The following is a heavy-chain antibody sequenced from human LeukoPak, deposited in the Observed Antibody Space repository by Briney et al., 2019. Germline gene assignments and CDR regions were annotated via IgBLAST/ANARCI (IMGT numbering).Heavy chain of an antibody. CDR3: ARGPASVRGVHFDY. J-gene: IGHJ4*02. CDR1: GGSISSYY. Sequence: SETLSLTCTVSGGSISSYYWSWIRQPAGKGLERIGRIYTSGSTNYNPSLKSRVTMSVDTSKNQFSLKLSSVTAADTAVYYCARGPASVRGVHFDYWGQGTLVTVSS. D-gene: IGHD3-10*01. CDR2: IYTSGST. V-gene: IGHV4-4*07.